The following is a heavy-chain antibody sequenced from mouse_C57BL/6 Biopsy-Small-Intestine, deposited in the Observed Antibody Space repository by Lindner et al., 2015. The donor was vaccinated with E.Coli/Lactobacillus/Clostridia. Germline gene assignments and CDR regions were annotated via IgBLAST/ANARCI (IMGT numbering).Heavy chain of an antibody. Sequence: VQLQESGPGLAKPSQTLSLTCSVTGYSITSDYWNWIRKFPGNKLGYMGYISYSGSTYYNPSLKSRISITRDTSKNQYYLQLNSVTTEDTATYFCARYRHLRLRGDYFDYWGQGTTLTVSS. D-gene: IGHD3-2*02. CDR1: GYSITSDY. V-gene: IGHV3-8*01. CDR3: ARYRHLRLRGDYFDY. CDR2: ISYSGST. J-gene: IGHJ2*01.